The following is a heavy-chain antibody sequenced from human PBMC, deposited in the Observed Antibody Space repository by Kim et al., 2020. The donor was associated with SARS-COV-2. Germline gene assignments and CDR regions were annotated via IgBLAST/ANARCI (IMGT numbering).Heavy chain of an antibody. CDR1: GFTFGDYA. V-gene: IGHV3-49*03. CDR2: IRSKAYGGTT. D-gene: IGHD3-22*01. Sequence: GGSLRLSCTASGFTFGDYAMSWFRQAPGKGLEWVGFIRSKAYGGTTEYAASVKGRFTISRDDSKSIAYLQMNSLKTEDTAVYYCTRNRGSGYITYYFDYWGQGTLVTVSS. J-gene: IGHJ4*02. CDR3: TRNRGSGYITYYFDY.